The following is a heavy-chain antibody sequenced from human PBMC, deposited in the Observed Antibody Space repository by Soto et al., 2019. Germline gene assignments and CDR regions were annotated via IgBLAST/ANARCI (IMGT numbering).Heavy chain of an antibody. CDR2: IYHSGST. J-gene: IGHJ6*03. CDR3: TTYYYGSGSYRSYYYYYMDV. D-gene: IGHD3-10*01. V-gene: IGHV4-4*02. CDR1: SGSFSSSNW. Sequence: TLSLTCAVSSGSFSSSNWWSWVRQPPGKGLEWIGEIYHSGSTNYNPSLKSRVTISVDKSKNQFSLKLSSVTAADTAVYYCTTYYYGSGSYRSYYYYYMDVWGKGTTVTVSS.